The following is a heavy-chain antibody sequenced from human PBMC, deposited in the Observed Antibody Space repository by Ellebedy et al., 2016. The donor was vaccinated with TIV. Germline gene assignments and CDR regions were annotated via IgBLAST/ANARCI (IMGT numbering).Heavy chain of an antibody. Sequence: GESLKISCAASGFTFSSYAMHWVRQAPGKGLEWVAVISYDGSNKYYADSVKGRFTISRDNSKNTLYLQMNSLRAEDTAVYYCARGKSGTYIHHAFDSWGQGTLVTVSS. D-gene: IGHD1-14*01. CDR1: GFTFSSYA. CDR2: ISYDGSNK. V-gene: IGHV3-30-3*01. CDR3: ARGKSGTYIHHAFDS. J-gene: IGHJ4*02.